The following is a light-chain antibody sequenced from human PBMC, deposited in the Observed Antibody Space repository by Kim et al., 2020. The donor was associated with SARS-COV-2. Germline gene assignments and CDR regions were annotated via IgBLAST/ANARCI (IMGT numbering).Light chain of an antibody. V-gene: IGLV2-11*01. J-gene: IGLJ3*02. CDR1: NNNVGDSNF. CDR2: DVT. CDR3: CTYGGTDTLTV. Sequence: QSALTQPHSVSGSPGQSVTISCTGTNNNVGDSNFVSWYQQHPGKAPNLMIYDVTKRPSGVPDRFSGSKSGNTASLTISGLQAEDEADDYCCTYGGTDTLTVFGGGTQLTVL.